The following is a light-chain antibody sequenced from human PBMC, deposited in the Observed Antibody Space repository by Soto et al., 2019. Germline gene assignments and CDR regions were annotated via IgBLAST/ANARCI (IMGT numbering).Light chain of an antibody. CDR1: QDVSNY. Sequence: DIQMTQSPSSLSASVGDRVTITCQASQDVSNYLNWYQQKLGKAPKLLIYDASNLERGVPSRFSGSGSGTEFTLTISSLQSEDFAVYYCQQYNNWPPGGYTFGQGTRLEIK. J-gene: IGKJ5*01. CDR3: QQYNNWPPGGYT. CDR2: DAS. V-gene: IGKV1-33*01.